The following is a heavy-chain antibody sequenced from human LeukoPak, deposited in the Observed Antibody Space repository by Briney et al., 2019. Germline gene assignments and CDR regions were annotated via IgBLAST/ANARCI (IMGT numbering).Heavy chain of an antibody. CDR2: IYYSGST. V-gene: IGHV4-59*12. D-gene: IGHD3-22*01. Sequence: SETLSLTCSVSDGSISSYYWSWLRQPPGKGLEWIGSIYYSGSTYYNPSLKSRVTISVDTSKNQFSLKLSSVTAADTAVYYCARGYYYDSSGYYQFDYWGQGTLVTVSS. J-gene: IGHJ4*02. CDR3: ARGYYYDSSGYYQFDY. CDR1: DGSISSYY.